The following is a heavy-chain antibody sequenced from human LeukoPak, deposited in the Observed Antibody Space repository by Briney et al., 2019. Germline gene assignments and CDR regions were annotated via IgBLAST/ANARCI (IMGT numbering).Heavy chain of an antibody. CDR1: GFTFSSYG. D-gene: IGHD3-16*01. J-gene: IGHJ3*02. CDR3: AKDQGAYAFDI. V-gene: IGHV3-23*01. Sequence: GGSLRLSCAASGFTFSSYGMSWVRQAPGKGLEWVSATSGSGAKTFYADSVKGRFTISRGNSRNTLYLQMNSVRAEDTALYYCAKDQGAYAFDIWGQGTLVTVSS. CDR2: TSGSGAKT.